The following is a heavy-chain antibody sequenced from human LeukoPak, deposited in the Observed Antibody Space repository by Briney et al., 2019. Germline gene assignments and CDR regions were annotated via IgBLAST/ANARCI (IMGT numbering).Heavy chain of an antibody. V-gene: IGHV3-30*01. CDR1: GFTFSSYA. J-gene: IGHJ4*02. CDR3: ARGDYYDSSGYYPFDY. CDR2: ISYDGSNK. D-gene: IGHD3-22*01. Sequence: GRSLRLSCAASGFTFSSYAMHCVRQAPGKGLEWVAVISYDGSNKYYADSVKGRFTISRDNSKNTLYLQMNSLRAEDTAVYYCARGDYYDSSGYYPFDYWGQGTLVTVSS.